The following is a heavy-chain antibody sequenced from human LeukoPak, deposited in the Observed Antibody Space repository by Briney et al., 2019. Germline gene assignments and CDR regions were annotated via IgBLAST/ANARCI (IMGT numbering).Heavy chain of an antibody. CDR1: GVSITSRSYY. CDR3: ARTGRLGVASWFDP. Sequence: SETLSLTCTVSGVSITSRSYYWAWIRQSPGKGLEWIGGIYYSGSTSFNPSLKSRVTMSVDTSENQFSLKLTSVTAADTALYYCARTGRLGVASWFDPWGQGTLITVSS. CDR2: IYYSGST. D-gene: IGHD3-3*01. V-gene: IGHV4-39*01. J-gene: IGHJ5*02.